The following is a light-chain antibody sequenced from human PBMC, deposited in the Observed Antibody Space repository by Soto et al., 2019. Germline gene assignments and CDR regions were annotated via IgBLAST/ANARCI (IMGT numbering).Light chain of an antibody. Sequence: EILLTQSPGTLSLSPGERATLSCRSSQSLNSFYLAWYQQKPGHAPRLRIYGSSNRATGIPDRFSGSGSGTDFTLTVSRLDPEDFAVYYCQQYDISPRTFGQGTKVEVK. J-gene: IGKJ1*01. CDR2: GSS. CDR3: QQYDISPRT. V-gene: IGKV3-20*01. CDR1: QSLNSFY.